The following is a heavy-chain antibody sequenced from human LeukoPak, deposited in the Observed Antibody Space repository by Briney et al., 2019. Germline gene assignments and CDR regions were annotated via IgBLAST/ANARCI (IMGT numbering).Heavy chain of an antibody. J-gene: IGHJ3*02. V-gene: IGHV3-21*01. Sequence: ETLSLTCTVSGGSISSSSYYWGWIRQAPGKGLEWVSSISSSSSYIYYADSVKGRFTISRDNAKNSLYLQMNSLRAEDTAVYYCARPLAKSDAFDIWGQGTMVTVSS. CDR1: GGSISSSS. CDR2: ISSSSSYI. CDR3: ARPLAKSDAFDI.